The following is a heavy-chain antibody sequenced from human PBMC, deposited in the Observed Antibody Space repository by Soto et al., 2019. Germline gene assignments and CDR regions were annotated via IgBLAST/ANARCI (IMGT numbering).Heavy chain of an antibody. CDR2: INHSGST. CDR3: ARGSDPAYYYGSGSPYYYGMDV. Sequence: SETLSLTCAVYGGSFSGYYWSWIRQPPGKGLEWIGEINHSGSTNYNPSLKSRVTISVDTSKNQFSLKLSSVTAADTAVYYCARGSDPAYYYGSGSPYYYGMDVWGQGTTVT. CDR1: GGSFSGYY. V-gene: IGHV4-34*01. D-gene: IGHD3-10*01. J-gene: IGHJ6*02.